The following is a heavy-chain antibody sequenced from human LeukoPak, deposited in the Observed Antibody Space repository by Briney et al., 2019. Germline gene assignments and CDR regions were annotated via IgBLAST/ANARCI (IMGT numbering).Heavy chain of an antibody. CDR3: ERPPHACSSTSCYSQC. CDR1: GFTFSNYC. J-gene: IGHJ4*02. V-gene: IGHV3-30*03. Sequence: GRSLRLSCAVSGFTFSNYCMHWVRQAPGEGLEWVAIISYDGSNKYYADFVKGRFTTSRDNSKNTPYLQMDSLRADGPAVYFCERPPHACSSTSCYSQCWGQGTMVTVS. D-gene: IGHD2-2*02. CDR2: ISYDGSNK.